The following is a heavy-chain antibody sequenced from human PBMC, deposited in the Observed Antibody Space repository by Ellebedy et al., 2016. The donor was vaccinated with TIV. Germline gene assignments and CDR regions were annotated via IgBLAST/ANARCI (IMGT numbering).Heavy chain of an antibody. J-gene: IGHJ4*02. CDR2: IYYSGST. CDR3: ARDRIITFGGVIVRYFDY. D-gene: IGHD3-16*02. V-gene: IGHV4-59*01. CDR1: GGSISSYY. Sequence: MPSETLSLTCTVSGGSISSYYWSWIRQPPGKGLEWIGYIYYSGSTNYNPSLKSRVTISVDTSKNQFSLKLSSVTAADTAVYYCARDRIITFGGVIVRYFDYWGQGTLVTVSS.